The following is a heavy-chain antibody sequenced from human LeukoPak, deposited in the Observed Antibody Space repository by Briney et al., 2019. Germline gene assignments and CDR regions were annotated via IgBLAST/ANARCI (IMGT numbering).Heavy chain of an antibody. V-gene: IGHV3-74*01. Sequence: GGSLRLSCAASGFISSDSWIHWVRQGPGGGLVWVSRLNPDETITNYADSVKGRFTISRDNAKNSVYLQMNSLRVDDTAVYYCVRHLGGPLDCWGRGTLVTVSS. CDR3: VRHLGGPLDC. J-gene: IGHJ4*02. D-gene: IGHD3-16*01. CDR1: GFISSDSW. CDR2: LNPDETIT.